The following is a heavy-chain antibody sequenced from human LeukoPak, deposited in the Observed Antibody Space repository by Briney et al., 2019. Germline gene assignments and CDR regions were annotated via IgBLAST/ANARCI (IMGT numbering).Heavy chain of an antibody. CDR2: IYTSGST. V-gene: IGHV4-4*08. D-gene: IGHD6-13*01. J-gene: IGHJ4*02. CDR1: GGSISTYH. Sequence: SETLSLTCTVSGGSISTYHWSWIRQPPGKGLEWIGYIYTSGSTRYNPSLNSRVTISVDTSKNQFSLRLRSVTAADTAVYYCARQIASAGTAGFDFWGQGALVTVSS. CDR3: ARQIASAGTAGFDF.